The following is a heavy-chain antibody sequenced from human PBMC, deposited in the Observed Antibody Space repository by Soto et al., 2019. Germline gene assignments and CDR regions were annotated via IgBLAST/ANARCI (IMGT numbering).Heavy chain of an antibody. CDR1: GYTFTRYG. D-gene: IGHD3-16*01. Sequence: QVQLVQSGAEVKNPGASVQVSCKASGYTFTRYGIVWARQAPGQGLEWMGWINTYNGNTTYAQNVQGRVNLTTETSTSTAYMELRRLRSNDTAIYYCAMVDVYVTPSPQDVWGQGTTVIVSS. CDR3: AMVDVYVTPSPQDV. CDR2: INTYNGNT. V-gene: IGHV1-18*01. J-gene: IGHJ6*02.